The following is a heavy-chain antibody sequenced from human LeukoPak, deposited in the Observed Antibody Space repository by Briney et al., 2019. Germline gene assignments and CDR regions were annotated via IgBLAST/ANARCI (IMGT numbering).Heavy chain of an antibody. CDR1: GFTFSSYA. V-gene: IGHV3-7*01. J-gene: IGHJ5*02. CDR2: IKQDGSEK. Sequence: GGSLRLSCAASGFTFSSYAMSWVRQAPGKGLEWVANIKQDGSEKYYVDSVKGRFTISRDNAKNSLYLQMNSLRAEDTAVYYCARSGYSSRPSKLKPDNWFDPWGQGTLVTVSS. D-gene: IGHD6-13*01. CDR3: ARSGYSSRPSKLKPDNWFDP.